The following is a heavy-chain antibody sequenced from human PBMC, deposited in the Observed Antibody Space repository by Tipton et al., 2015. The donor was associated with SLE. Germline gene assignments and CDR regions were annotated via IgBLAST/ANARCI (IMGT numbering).Heavy chain of an antibody. CDR1: GYSISSGYY. V-gene: IGHV4-38-2*01. CDR2: IYHSGST. CDR3: ARWGTGTTVAFDI. J-gene: IGHJ3*02. D-gene: IGHD1-1*01. Sequence: TLSLTCAVSGYSISSGYYWGWIRQPPGKGLEWIGSIYHSGSTYYNPSLKSRVTISVDTSKNQFSLKLSSVTAADTAVYYCARWGTGTTVAFDIWGQGTMVTVSS.